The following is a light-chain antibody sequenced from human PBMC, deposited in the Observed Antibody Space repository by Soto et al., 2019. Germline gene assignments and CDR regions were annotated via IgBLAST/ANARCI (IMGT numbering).Light chain of an antibody. CDR1: QGIDTS. V-gene: IGKV1-9*01. J-gene: IGKJ1*01. CDR2: AAS. CDR3: QQYNSYSPT. Sequence: LSALSASVGERVTITCQASQGIDTSLAWYQQKPGKAPKLLIYAASNFQSGVPSRFSGSGSGTEFTLTISGLQPGDSATYYCQQYNSYSPTFGQGTKVDVK.